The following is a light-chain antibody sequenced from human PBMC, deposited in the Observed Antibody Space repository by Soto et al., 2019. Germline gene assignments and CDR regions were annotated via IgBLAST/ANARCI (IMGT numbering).Light chain of an antibody. CDR2: AAS. Sequence: DIQMTQSPSSLSASVGDRVTITCRASQGISHYLAWYQQKPGKVPKLLIYAASTLQSGVPSRFSGSGSGTDFTLTISSLQPEDVATYYCQKYNSALGTFGPGTKVDIK. J-gene: IGKJ3*01. V-gene: IGKV1-27*01. CDR3: QKYNSALGT. CDR1: QGISHY.